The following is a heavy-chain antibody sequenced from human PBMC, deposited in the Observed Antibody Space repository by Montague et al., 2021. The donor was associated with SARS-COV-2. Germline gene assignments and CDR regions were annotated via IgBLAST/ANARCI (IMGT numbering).Heavy chain of an antibody. CDR1: GYRFTSFG. Sequence: SVKVSCKASGYRFTSFGLAWVRQAPGQGPEWMGWISTYNGLTRYAQKFQGKVTMTRDTSTTTGYMELKFLIPDDTAMYYCVRAAGHDFWGDYYLNWFDPWGQGTLVTVS. J-gene: IGHJ5*02. D-gene: IGHD3-3*01. CDR3: VRAAGHDFWGDYYLNWFDP. V-gene: IGHV1-18*01. CDR2: ISTYNGLT.